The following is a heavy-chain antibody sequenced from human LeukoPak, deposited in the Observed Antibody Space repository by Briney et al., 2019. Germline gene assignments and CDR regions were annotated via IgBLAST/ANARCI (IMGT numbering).Heavy chain of an antibody. V-gene: IGHV3-30*02. D-gene: IGHD6-6*01. J-gene: IGHJ4*02. CDR3: AKERLPARYSSSLAFDY. CDR2: IPYDGSNK. Sequence: PGGSLRLSCAASGFTFSSYGMHWVRQAPGKGLEWVAFIPYDGSNKYYADSVKGRFTISRDNSKSTLYLQMNSLRAEDTAVYYCAKERLPARYSSSLAFDYWGQGTLVTVSS. CDR1: GFTFSSYG.